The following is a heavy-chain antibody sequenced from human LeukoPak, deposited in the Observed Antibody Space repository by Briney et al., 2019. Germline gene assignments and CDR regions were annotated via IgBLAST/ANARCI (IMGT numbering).Heavy chain of an antibody. V-gene: IGHV3-21*06. CDR3: VRGDGDLFDF. CDR1: GFTFRTYN. Sequence: GGSLRLSCAASGFTFRTYNMNWARQAPGKGLEWVSFISKTSAKIYYGDSVRGRFTISRDNAKNSIHLQMGSLRVEDTAVYYCVRGDGDLFDFWGQGTLVSVSS. J-gene: IGHJ4*02. D-gene: IGHD4-17*01. CDR2: ISKTSAKI.